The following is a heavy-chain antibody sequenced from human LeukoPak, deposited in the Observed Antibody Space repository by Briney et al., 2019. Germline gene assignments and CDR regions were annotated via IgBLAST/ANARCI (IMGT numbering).Heavy chain of an antibody. CDR3: ARDLRYSSSWYGFWFDP. D-gene: IGHD6-13*01. Sequence: ASVKVSCKASGYTFTGYYMHWVRQAPGQGLEWMRWINPNSGGTNYAQKFQGRVTMTRDTSISTAYMELSRLRSDDTAVYYCARDLRYSSSWYGFWFDPWGQGTLVTVSS. CDR1: GYTFTGYY. V-gene: IGHV1-2*02. J-gene: IGHJ5*02. CDR2: INPNSGGT.